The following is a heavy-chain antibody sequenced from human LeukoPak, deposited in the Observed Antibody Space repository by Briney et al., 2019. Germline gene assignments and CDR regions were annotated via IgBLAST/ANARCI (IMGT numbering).Heavy chain of an antibody. D-gene: IGHD2-15*01. J-gene: IGHJ6*02. CDR2: ISSGGSTI. CDR1: GYTFSDYY. CDR3: ARAVVRCSGGSCYSRYGMDV. Sequence: GGSLRLSCAASGYTFSDYYMSWIRQPRERGLGWVSYISSGGSTIYYSDSVKGRFTISRDNAKNSLYLQMNSLRAEDTAVYYCARAVVRCSGGSCYSRYGMDVWGQGTTVTASS. V-gene: IGHV3-11*01.